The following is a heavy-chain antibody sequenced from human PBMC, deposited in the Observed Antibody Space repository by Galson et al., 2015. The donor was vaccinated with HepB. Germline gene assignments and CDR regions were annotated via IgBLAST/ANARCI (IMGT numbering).Heavy chain of an antibody. V-gene: IGHV4-34*01. CDR3: ARASLRDKYYYGSGRYSNSGFFQH. J-gene: IGHJ1*01. Sequence: SETLSLTCAVNGGSFSGYYWSWIRQPPGKGLEWIGEIHHSGSTNYKSSLKSRVTISVDTSKNQFSLKLSSVTAADTAVYYCARASLRDKYYYGSGRYSNSGFFQHWGQGTLVTVSS. D-gene: IGHD3-10*01. CDR1: GGSFSGYY. CDR2: IHHSGST.